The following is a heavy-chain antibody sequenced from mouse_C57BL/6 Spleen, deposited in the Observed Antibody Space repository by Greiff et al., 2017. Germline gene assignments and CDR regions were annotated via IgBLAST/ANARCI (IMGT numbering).Heavy chain of an antibody. J-gene: IGHJ2*01. Sequence: QVQLQQSGAELVKPGASVKLSCKASGYTFTSYWMHWVKQRPGQGLEWIGMIYPNSGSTNSNEKFKSKATLTADKSSSTAYMHIISLTSEDSAVCDCARSHCDSWCDYWGQGTVLTVSS. CDR3: ARSHCDSWCDY. CDR1: GYTFTSYW. CDR2: IYPNSGST. V-gene: IGHV1-64*01. D-gene: IGHD2-4*01.